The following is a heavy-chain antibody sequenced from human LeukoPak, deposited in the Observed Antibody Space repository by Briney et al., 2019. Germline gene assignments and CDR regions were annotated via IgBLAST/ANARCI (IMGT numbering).Heavy chain of an antibody. D-gene: IGHD7-27*01. CDR1: GGSVSSTSYY. CDR2: IYYSGST. J-gene: IGHJ4*02. CDR3: ARQPRYELGPSDY. V-gene: IGHV4-61*01. Sequence: PSETLSLTCTVSGGSVSSTSYYWSWIRQPPGKGLEWIGYIYYSGSTNYNPSLKSRVTISVDTSKNQYSLKLRSVTAADTAVYYCARQPRYELGPSDYWGQGTLVTVSS.